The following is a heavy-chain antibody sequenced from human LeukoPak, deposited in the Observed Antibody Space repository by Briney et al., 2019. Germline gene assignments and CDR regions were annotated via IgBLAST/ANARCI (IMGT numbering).Heavy chain of an antibody. J-gene: IGHJ4*02. D-gene: IGHD1-26*01. Sequence: PGGSLRLSCAASGFYLSTYAMSWVRRAPGKGLEWVSGIGGGDTHYADSVKGRFTISRDNSKSTVELHMSSLRVEDTAVYYCAKDGQSFNSMWDYLDSWGRGTLVTVSS. CDR3: AKDGQSFNSMWDYLDS. CDR2: IGGGDT. CDR1: GFYLSTYA. V-gene: IGHV3-23*01.